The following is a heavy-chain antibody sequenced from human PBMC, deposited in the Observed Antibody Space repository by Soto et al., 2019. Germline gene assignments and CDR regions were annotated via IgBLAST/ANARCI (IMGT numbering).Heavy chain of an antibody. D-gene: IGHD3-22*01. V-gene: IGHV4-30-4*01. CDR3: ARDRRDSSGYSY. CDR1: GGSISSGDYY. J-gene: IGHJ4*02. Sequence: SETLSLTCTVSGGSISSGDYYWSWIRQPPGKGLEWIGYIYYSGSTYYNPSLKSRVTISVDTSKNQFSLKLSSVTAADTAVYYCARDRRDSSGYSYWGQGTLVTVYS. CDR2: IYYSGST.